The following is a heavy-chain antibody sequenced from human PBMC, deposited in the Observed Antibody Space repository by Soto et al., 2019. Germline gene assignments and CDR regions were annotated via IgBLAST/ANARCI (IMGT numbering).Heavy chain of an antibody. CDR2: ISPGSRYP. D-gene: IGHD2-15*01. CDR3: VRGGGGGLFDP. CDR1: GFTFGYSY. J-gene: IGHJ5*02. Sequence: PGGSLRLSCAGSGFTFGYSYMSWIRQAPGKGLEWLSYISPGSRYPAYADSVKGRFTISRDNAKRSLYLQMMSLTAEDTAIYYCVRGGGGGLFDPWGQGTMVTAPQ. V-gene: IGHV3-11*06.